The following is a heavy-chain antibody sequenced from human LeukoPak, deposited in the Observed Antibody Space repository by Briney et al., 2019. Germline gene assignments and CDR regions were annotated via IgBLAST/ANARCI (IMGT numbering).Heavy chain of an antibody. CDR3: ARDCWDYGSGSYCGIDY. Sequence: PGGSLRLSCAASGFTFSSYNMDWVRQAPGKGLEWVSSITSSSNYIYYADSVKGRFTISRDNAKNSLYLQMNSLRAEDTTVYYCARDCWDYGSGSYCGIDYWGQGTLVTVSS. CDR2: ITSSSNYI. D-gene: IGHD3-10*01. V-gene: IGHV3-21*03. CDR1: GFTFSSYN. J-gene: IGHJ4*02.